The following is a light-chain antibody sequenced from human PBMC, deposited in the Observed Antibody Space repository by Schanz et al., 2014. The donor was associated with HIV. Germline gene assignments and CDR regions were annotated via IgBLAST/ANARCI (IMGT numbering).Light chain of an antibody. V-gene: IGKV2-30*02. Sequence: DVVMTQSPLSLSVTLGQPASISCRSSQSLLHSDGNTYLSWFHQRPGQSPRRLIYKVSNRDSGVPDRFSGSGSGTDFTLEIGRVEAEDVGVFYCMQSLQTPQSTFGPGTKVDIK. J-gene: IGKJ3*01. CDR2: KVS. CDR3: MQSLQTPQST. CDR1: QSLLHSDGNTY.